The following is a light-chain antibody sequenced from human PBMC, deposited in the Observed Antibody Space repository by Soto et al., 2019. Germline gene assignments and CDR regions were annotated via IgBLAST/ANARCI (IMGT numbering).Light chain of an antibody. CDR2: DND. J-gene: IGLJ1*01. CDR1: SSNIGSNT. Sequence: VLTQPPSASGTPGQRVTISASGSSSNIGSNTVSWYQQLPGTAPKLLIYDNDERPSGVPDRFSGAKSGTSASLAISGLQSEDEADYYCATWDDSRNGYVFGPGTKVTVL. CDR3: ATWDDSRNGYV. V-gene: IGLV1-44*01.